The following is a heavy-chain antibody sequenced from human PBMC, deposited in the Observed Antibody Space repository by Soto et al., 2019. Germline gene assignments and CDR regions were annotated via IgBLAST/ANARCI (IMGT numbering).Heavy chain of an antibody. Sequence: EVQLVESGGGLVQPGRSLRLSCAASGFTFGDYAMHWVRQAPGKGLEWVSGIGWNGGRIGYADSVKGRFTISRDNAKNSLYLEMNRLRAEDTALYYCAKDISYRSSVGGDYWGQGTLVTVSS. CDR2: IGWNGGRI. V-gene: IGHV3-9*01. D-gene: IGHD6-6*01. CDR1: GFTFGDYA. CDR3: AKDISYRSSVGGDY. J-gene: IGHJ4*02.